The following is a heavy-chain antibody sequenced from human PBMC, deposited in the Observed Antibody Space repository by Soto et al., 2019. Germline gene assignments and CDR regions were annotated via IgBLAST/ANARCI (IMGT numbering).Heavy chain of an antibody. D-gene: IGHD6-13*01. CDR1: GFTFSSYG. Sequence: PGGSLRLSCAASGFTFSSYGMHWVRQAPGKGLEWVAVISYDGSNKYYADSVKGRFTISRDNSKNTLYLQMNSLRAEDTAVYYCANGYSSSWTGFDYWGQGTLVTVS. CDR2: ISYDGSNK. J-gene: IGHJ4*02. V-gene: IGHV3-30*18. CDR3: ANGYSSSWTGFDY.